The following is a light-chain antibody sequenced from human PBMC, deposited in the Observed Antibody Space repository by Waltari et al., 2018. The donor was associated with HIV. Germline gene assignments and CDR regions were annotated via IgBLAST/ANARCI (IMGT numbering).Light chain of an antibody. CDR1: QNIKTL. Sequence: QLTQSPSSLSASLGDKVTITCRASQNIKTLLNWYQLRPGKAPRLLIYGFSGLPTGVPSRFTGGGSGADFTLTINNLQPEDFASYFCQQTYSVSITFGPGTRVEI. CDR3: QQTYSVSIT. J-gene: IGKJ5*01. CDR2: GFS. V-gene: IGKV1-39*01.